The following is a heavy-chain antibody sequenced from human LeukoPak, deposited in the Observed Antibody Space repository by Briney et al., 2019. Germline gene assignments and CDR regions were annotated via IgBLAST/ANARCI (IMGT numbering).Heavy chain of an antibody. CDR3: ARDSERIAAAGTGFDP. CDR2: IYYSGST. J-gene: IGHJ5*02. CDR1: GGSISSYY. Sequence: SETLSLTCTVSGGSISSYYWSWIRQPPGKGLEWIGYIYYSGSTNYNPSLKSRVTISVDTSKNQFSLKLSSVTAADTAAYYCARDSERIAAAGTGFDPWGQGTLVTVSS. V-gene: IGHV4-59*01. D-gene: IGHD6-13*01.